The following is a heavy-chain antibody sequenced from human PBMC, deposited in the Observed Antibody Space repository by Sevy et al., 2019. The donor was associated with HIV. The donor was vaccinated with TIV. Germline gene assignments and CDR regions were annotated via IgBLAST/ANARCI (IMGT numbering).Heavy chain of an antibody. D-gene: IGHD5-12*01. J-gene: IGHJ6*02. Sequence: GGSLRLSCSTSGFTFNSYWLTWVRQAPGKGLEWVANINQDGSEKNYVDSVKGRFTISRDNAQKSVFLQMRALRAADTGVYYCAREGSSYDTYYNHYGMEVWGQGTTVTVSS. CDR3: AREGSSYDTYYNHYGMEV. CDR2: INQDGSEK. CDR1: GFTFNSYW. V-gene: IGHV3-7*01.